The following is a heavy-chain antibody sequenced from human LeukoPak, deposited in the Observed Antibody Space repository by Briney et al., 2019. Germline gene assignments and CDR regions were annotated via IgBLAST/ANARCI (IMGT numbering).Heavy chain of an antibody. CDR1: GGSISSSSYY. CDR2: IYYSGST. J-gene: IGHJ4*02. D-gene: IGHD1-26*01. CDR3: ARLGLPAATGVDY. Sequence: SETLSLTCTVSGGSISSSSYYWGWIRQPPGKGLEWIGSIYYSGSTYYNPSLKSRVTISVDTSKNQFSLKLSSVTAADTAAYYCARLGLPAATGVDYWGQGTLVTVS. V-gene: IGHV4-39*01.